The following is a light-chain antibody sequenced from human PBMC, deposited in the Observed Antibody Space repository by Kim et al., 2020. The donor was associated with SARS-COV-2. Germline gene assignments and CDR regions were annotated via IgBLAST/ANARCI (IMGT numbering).Light chain of an antibody. CDR3: QHYKTASRT. CDR1: QNVDSW. V-gene: IGKV1-5*03. Sequence: DIQMTQSPSTLSASVGDRVTITCRASQNVDSWLAWHQQKPGKAPKLLIYKASSLEIGVPSRFSGSGSGTEFTLTISSLQPDDFATYYCQHYKTASRTFGQGTKVEIK. CDR2: KAS. J-gene: IGKJ1*01.